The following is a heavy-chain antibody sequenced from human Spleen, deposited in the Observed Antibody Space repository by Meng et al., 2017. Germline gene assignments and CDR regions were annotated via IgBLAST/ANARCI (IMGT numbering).Heavy chain of an antibody. J-gene: IGHJ4*02. CDR1: VRSISNYY. V-gene: IGHV4-34*01. D-gene: IGHD5-24*01. Sequence: SKPPKTSSSTWLGSVRSISNYYWSWIRQPPGKGLEWIGGINHSGTTYYNPSLKSRATISVDTSQNILSLKLSSVTAADTAMYYCARGPTTIADDIDYWGQGTLVTVSS. CDR2: INHSGTT. CDR3: ARGPTTIADDIDY.